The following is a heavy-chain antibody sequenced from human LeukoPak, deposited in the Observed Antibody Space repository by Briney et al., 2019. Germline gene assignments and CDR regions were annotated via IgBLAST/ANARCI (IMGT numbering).Heavy chain of an antibody. CDR3: ARSYYYDSSGYCFDY. D-gene: IGHD3-22*01. Sequence: ASVKVSCKASGCTFSSYAISWVRQAPGQGLEWMGGIIPIFGTANYAQKFQGRVTITADESTSTAYMELSSLRSEDTAVYYCARSYYYDSSGYCFDYWGQGTLVTVSS. J-gene: IGHJ4*02. V-gene: IGHV1-69*01. CDR1: GCTFSSYA. CDR2: IIPIFGTA.